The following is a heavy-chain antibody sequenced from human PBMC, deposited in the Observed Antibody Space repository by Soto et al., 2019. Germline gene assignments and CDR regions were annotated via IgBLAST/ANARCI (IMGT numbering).Heavy chain of an antibody. V-gene: IGHV4-30-4*01. D-gene: IGHD2-21*02. CDR2: VYYTGST. CDR3: VRTARQGAVAPHWFDR. J-gene: IGHJ5*02. CDR1: GASIRSTDYY. Sequence: PSETLSLTCTASGASIRSTDYYWSWSRQAPGKGLEWIGYVYYTGSTYYNPSLMSRLTISVDTSKNQFSLKLTSVTAAETAVYYCVRTARQGAVAPHWFDRWGQGTQFTVSS.